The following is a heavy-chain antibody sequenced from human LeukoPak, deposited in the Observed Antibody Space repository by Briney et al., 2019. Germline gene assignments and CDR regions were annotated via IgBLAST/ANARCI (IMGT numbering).Heavy chain of an antibody. CDR3: AREVEVRGAMVRGVIGYFDY. V-gene: IGHV1-18*01. CDR2: ISAYNGNT. Sequence: ASVKVSCKASGYTFTSYGISWVRQAPGQGLEWMGWISAYNGNTNYAQKLRGRVTMTTDTSTSTAYMELRSLRSDDTAVYYCAREVEVRGAMVRGVIGYFDYWGQGTLVTVSS. D-gene: IGHD3-10*01. J-gene: IGHJ4*02. CDR1: GYTFTSYG.